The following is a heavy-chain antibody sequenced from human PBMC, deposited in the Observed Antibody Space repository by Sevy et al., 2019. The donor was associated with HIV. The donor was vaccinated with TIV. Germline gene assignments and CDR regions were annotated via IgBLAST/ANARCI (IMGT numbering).Heavy chain of an antibody. D-gene: IGHD2-2*01. Sequence: SETLSLTCSVSGGSISSGDYYWTWMRQSPGQDLEWIGYIYYSGITYYNPSLKSLVIISIDTVKNQFSLKLSSVTAADTAVYYCARYCTRTSPHNWFDPWGQGTLVTVSS. V-gene: IGHV4-30-4*01. J-gene: IGHJ5*02. CDR2: IYYSGIT. CDR3: ARYCTRTSPHNWFDP. CDR1: GGSISSGDYY.